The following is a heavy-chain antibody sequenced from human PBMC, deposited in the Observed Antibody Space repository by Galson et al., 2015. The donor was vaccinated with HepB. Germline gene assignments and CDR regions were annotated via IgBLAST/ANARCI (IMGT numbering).Heavy chain of an antibody. CDR2: IYWDDDK. CDR3: ARSRAGGADY. V-gene: IGHV2-5*02. J-gene: IGHJ4*02. CDR1: GFSLNTNGVA. Sequence: PALVKPTQTLTLTCTFSGFSLNTNGVAVGWIRQPPGKALEWLALIYWDDDKRYSPSLRRRLTITKDTSKNQVILTMTNMDPVDTATYYCARSRAGGADYWGQGALVTVSS. D-gene: IGHD2-21*01.